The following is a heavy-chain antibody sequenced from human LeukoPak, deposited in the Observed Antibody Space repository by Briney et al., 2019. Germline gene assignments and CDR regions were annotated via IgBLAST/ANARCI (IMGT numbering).Heavy chain of an antibody. CDR1: GFTFSSYG. CDR2: IWYDGSNK. Sequence: QPGRSLRLSCAASGFTFSSYGMHWVRQAPGKGLEWVAVIWYDGSNKYYADSVKGRFTISRDNSKNTLYLQMNSLRAEDTAVYYCVPTGTMTSGFDYWGQGTLVTVSS. CDR3: VPTGTMTSGFDY. D-gene: IGHD1-7*01. V-gene: IGHV3-33*01. J-gene: IGHJ4*02.